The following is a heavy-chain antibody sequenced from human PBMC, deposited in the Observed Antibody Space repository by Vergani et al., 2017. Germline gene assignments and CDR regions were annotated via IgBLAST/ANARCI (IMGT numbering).Heavy chain of an antibody. V-gene: IGHV3-48*02. Sequence: EVQLVESGGGLVQPGGSLRLSCAASGFTFSSYIMNWVRQAPGKGLEWVSYISSSSSTISYADSVKGRFTISRDNAKNSLYLQMNSLRDEDTAVYYCAREPPPTLWFGELYFDYWGQGTLVTVSS. CDR3: AREPPPTLWFGELYFDY. J-gene: IGHJ4*02. CDR1: GFTFSSYI. D-gene: IGHD3-10*01. CDR2: ISSSSSTI.